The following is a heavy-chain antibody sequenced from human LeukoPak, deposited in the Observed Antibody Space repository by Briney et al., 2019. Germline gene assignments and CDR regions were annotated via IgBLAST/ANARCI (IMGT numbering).Heavy chain of an antibody. CDR3: ARDPRNYDSSGYYYSPDYFDH. D-gene: IGHD3-22*01. J-gene: IGHJ4*02. V-gene: IGHV3-53*01. CDR2: IYSVGTI. Sequence: PGGSLRLSCAASGFTVSTNYMSWVRQAPGKGLEWLSIIYSVGTIYYADSVKGRFTISRDNAKNSLYLQMNSLRAEDTAVYYCARDPRNYDSSGYYYSPDYFDHWGQGTLVTVSS. CDR1: GFTVSTNY.